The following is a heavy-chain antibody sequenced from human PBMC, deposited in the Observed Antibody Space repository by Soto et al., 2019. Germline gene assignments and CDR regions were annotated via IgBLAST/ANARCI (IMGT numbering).Heavy chain of an antibody. Sequence: PGGSLRLSCAASGFTLSNAWVSWVRQAPGKGLEWVGRIKNKMEGGTTDYAAPVKGRFTISREDSKNMLYLQMNSLITDDTAVYYGAPNWNFDYWGQGTLVTVSS. CDR2: IKNKMEGGTT. CDR3: APNWNFDY. CDR1: GFTLSNAW. D-gene: IGHD2-8*01. J-gene: IGHJ4*02. V-gene: IGHV3-15*01.